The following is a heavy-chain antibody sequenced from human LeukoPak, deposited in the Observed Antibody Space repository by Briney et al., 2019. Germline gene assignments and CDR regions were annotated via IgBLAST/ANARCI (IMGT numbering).Heavy chain of an antibody. V-gene: IGHV3-74*01. J-gene: IGHJ2*01. CDR3: ARDASLGYFDL. CDR1: GFTFSNYW. CDR2: ITNDGSAT. D-gene: IGHD2-15*01. Sequence: GGSLRLSCAVSGFTFSNYWMHWVRQGPGEGLAWVSRITNDGSATGYADSVKGRFTISRDNAKNTLYLHMDSLSPEDTAVYYCARDASLGYFDLWGRGTLVTVSS.